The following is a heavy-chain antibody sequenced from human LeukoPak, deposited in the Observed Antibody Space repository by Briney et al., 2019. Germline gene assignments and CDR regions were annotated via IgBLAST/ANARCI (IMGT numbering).Heavy chain of an antibody. Sequence: GGSLRLSCAASGFTFSSYSMNWVRQAPGKGLEWVSSISSSSSYIYYADSVKGRFTISRDNAKNSLYLQMNSLRAEDTAVYYCARDNTPSYYYDSSGLDYRGQGTLVTVSS. D-gene: IGHD3-22*01. J-gene: IGHJ4*02. CDR1: GFTFSSYS. CDR2: ISSSSSYI. CDR3: ARDNTPSYYYDSSGLDY. V-gene: IGHV3-21*01.